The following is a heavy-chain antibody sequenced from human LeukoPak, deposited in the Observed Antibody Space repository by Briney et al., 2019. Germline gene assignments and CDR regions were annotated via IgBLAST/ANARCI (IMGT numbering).Heavy chain of an antibody. D-gene: IGHD5-24*01. CDR1: GGSISSSSYY. J-gene: IGHJ4*02. CDR3: ARGDLGWLQLNARPFDY. V-gene: IGHV4-39*07. Sequence: SETLSLTCTVSGGSISSSSYYWGWIRQPPGKGLEWIGSIYYSGSTYYNPSLKSRVTISVDTSKNQFSLKLSSVTAADTAVYYCARGDLGWLQLNARPFDYWGQGTLVTVSS. CDR2: IYYSGST.